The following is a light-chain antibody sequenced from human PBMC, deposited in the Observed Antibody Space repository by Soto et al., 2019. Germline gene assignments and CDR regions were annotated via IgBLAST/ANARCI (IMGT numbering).Light chain of an antibody. Sequence: QSALTQPPSVSGSPGQSGTISCTGTSSDVGSYNRVSWYQQPPGTAPKLMIYEVSNRPSGVPDRFSGSKSGNTASLTISGLQAEDEADYYCSSYTSSSTLPVVFGGGTKVTVL. CDR3: SSYTSSSTLPVV. CDR2: EVS. J-gene: IGLJ2*01. V-gene: IGLV2-18*02. CDR1: SSDVGSYNR.